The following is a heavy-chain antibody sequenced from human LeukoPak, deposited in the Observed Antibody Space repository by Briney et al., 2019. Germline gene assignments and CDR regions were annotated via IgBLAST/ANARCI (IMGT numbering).Heavy chain of an antibody. Sequence: EASVKVSRKVSGYTLTELSMHWVRQAPGKGLEWMGGFDPEDGETIYAQKFQGRVTMTEDTSTDTAYMELSSLRSEDTAVYYCARLLHDSRGYYYFDYWGPGTLVTVSS. CDR3: ARLLHDSRGYYYFDY. CDR1: GYTLTELS. CDR2: FDPEDGET. D-gene: IGHD3-22*01. V-gene: IGHV1-24*01. J-gene: IGHJ4*02.